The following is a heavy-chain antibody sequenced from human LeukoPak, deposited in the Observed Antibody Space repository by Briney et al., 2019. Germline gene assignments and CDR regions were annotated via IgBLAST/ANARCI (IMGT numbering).Heavy chain of an antibody. CDR2: IKQDGSEK. J-gene: IGHJ4*02. CDR3: ARDFRGVTGTTLDY. CDR1: GFTFSNYW. V-gene: IGHV3-7*01. D-gene: IGHD1-20*01. Sequence: PGGSLRLSCAGSGFTFSNYWMSWVRQAPGKGLEWVANIKQDGSEKYYVDSVKGRFTISRDNAKNSLYLQMNSLRAEDTAVYYCARDFRGVTGTTLDYWGQGTLVTVSS.